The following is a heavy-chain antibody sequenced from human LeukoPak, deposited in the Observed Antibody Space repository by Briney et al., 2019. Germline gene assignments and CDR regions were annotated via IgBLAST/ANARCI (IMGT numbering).Heavy chain of an antibody. D-gene: IGHD1/OR15-1a*01. Sequence: PSETLSLTCAVYGGSFSGYYWSWIRQPPGKGLEWIGEINHSGSTNYNPSLKSRVTISVDTSKNQFSLKLSSVTAADTAVYYCARIQAAGTYYYYYYMDVWGKGTTVTISS. V-gene: IGHV4-34*01. J-gene: IGHJ6*03. CDR3: ARIQAAGTYYYYYYMDV. CDR2: INHSGST. CDR1: GGSFSGYY.